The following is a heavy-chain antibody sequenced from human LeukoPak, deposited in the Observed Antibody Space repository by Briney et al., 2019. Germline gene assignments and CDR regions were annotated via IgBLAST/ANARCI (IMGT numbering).Heavy chain of an antibody. Sequence: TGGSLRLSCAASGFTFSSYGMTWVRQAPGKGLEWVSYISSSSSTIYYADSVKGRFTISRDNSKNTLYLQMNSLRAEDTAVYYCAKGTSYNWNDGWFDPWGNGILVTVSS. D-gene: IGHD1-20*01. CDR3: AKGTSYNWNDGWFDP. V-gene: IGHV3-48*01. CDR1: GFTFSSYG. CDR2: ISSSSSTI. J-gene: IGHJ5*02.